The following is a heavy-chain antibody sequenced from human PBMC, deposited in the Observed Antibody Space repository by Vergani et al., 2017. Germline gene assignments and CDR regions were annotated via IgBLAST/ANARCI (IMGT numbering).Heavy chain of an antibody. CDR1: GGTFSSYA. CDR2: IIPIFGTA. Sequence: QVQLVQSGAEVKKPGSSVKVSCKASGGTFSSYAISWVRQAPGQGLEWMGRIIPIFGTANYAQKFQGRVTITADESTSTAYMELSSLRSEDTAVYYCAREREVYYSILTSYYFPYYGMDVWGQGTTVAVSS. J-gene: IGHJ6*02. CDR3: AREREVYYSILTSYYFPYYGMDV. V-gene: IGHV1-69*13. D-gene: IGHD3-9*01.